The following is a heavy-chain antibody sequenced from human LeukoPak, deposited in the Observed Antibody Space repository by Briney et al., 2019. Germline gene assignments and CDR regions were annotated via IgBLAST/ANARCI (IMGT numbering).Heavy chain of an antibody. Sequence: PGGSLRLSCAASGFTFSSYSMNWVRQAPGKGLEWVSYISSSSSTIYYADSVKDRFTISRDNAKNSLYLQMNSLRAEDTAVYYCAREQRGYSYVDAFDIWGQGTMVTVSS. CDR3: AREQRGYSYVDAFDI. CDR1: GFTFSSYS. V-gene: IGHV3-48*04. J-gene: IGHJ3*02. D-gene: IGHD5-18*01. CDR2: ISSSSSTI.